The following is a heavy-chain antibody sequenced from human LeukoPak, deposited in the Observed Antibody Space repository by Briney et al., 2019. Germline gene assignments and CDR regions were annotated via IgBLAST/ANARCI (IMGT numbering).Heavy chain of an antibody. CDR2: IKHDGSEK. V-gene: IGHV3-7*03. Sequence: GGSPRLSCAASGFTFNSYWMGWLRQAPGKGLDWVAKIKHDGSEKYYLDSGNGRFTISRDNAKNSLYLQMNSLRAEDTAVYYCAKLVVITATQWYFDLWGRGTLVTVSS. J-gene: IGHJ2*01. CDR1: GFTFNSYW. CDR3: AKLVVITATQWYFDL. D-gene: IGHD2-15*01.